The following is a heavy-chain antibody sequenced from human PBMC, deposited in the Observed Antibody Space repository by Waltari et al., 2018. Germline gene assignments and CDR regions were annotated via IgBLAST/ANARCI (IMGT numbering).Heavy chain of an antibody. CDR3: ALRQGFTSGWYWFDP. CDR2: VYYTGST. J-gene: IGHJ5*02. Sequence: QVQLQESGPGLVKPSETLSLTCNVSGASISDYYWTWLRQSPGKGLEGIGYVYYTGSTKYKPSRKSRVAMSLDMSKDQFSLQLRSVTAADTAVYYCALRQGFTSGWYWFDPWGPGTLVTVSS. D-gene: IGHD6-19*01. V-gene: IGHV4-59*01. CDR1: GASISDYY.